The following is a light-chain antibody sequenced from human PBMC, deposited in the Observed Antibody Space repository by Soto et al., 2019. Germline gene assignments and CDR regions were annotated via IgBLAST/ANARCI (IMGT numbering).Light chain of an antibody. J-gene: IGLJ2*01. V-gene: IGLV2-8*01. CDR3: SSFAGNNNLV. CDR2: EVS. Sequence: QSARTQPPSASGSPGQSVTISCTGTSSDVGGYNYVSWYQQHPGKAPKLMISEVSKRPSGVPDRFSGSKSGNTASLTVSGLQAEDEADYYCSSFAGNNNLVFGGGTKVTFL. CDR1: SSDVGGYNY.